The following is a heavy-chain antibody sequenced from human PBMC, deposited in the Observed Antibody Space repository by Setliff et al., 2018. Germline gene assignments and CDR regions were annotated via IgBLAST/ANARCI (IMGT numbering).Heavy chain of an antibody. J-gene: IGHJ4*02. V-gene: IGHV4-39*01. CDR1: GGSIISTNNY. CDR2: LSYNGNA. CDR3: ARHTIAMSTIISYFDY. Sequence: SETLSLTCTVSGGSIISTNNYWGWIRQPPGKGLEWIGTLSYNGNAYYTPSLKSRVTISIDTSKNQFSLKLSSVTAADTAVYYCARHTIAMSTIISYFDYWGQGTLVTVSS. D-gene: IGHD3-10*01.